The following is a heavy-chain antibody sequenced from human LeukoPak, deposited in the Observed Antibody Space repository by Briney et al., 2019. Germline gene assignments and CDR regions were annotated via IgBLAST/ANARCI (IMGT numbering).Heavy chain of an antibody. CDR3: AKVVDWGSYYYFDY. CDR2: ISGSGGST. V-gene: IGHV3-23*01. CDR1: GFTFSSYA. J-gene: IGHJ4*02. Sequence: GGSLRLSCAASGFTFSSYAMSWVRQAPGKGLEWGSAISGSGGSTYYADSVKGRFTISRDNSKNTLYLQMNSLRAEDTAVYYCAKVVDWGSYYYFDYWGQGTLVTVSS. D-gene: IGHD1-26*01.